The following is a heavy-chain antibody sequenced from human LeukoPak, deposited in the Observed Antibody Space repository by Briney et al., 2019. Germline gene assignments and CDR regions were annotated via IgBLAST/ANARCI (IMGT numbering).Heavy chain of an antibody. J-gene: IGHJ4*02. CDR1: GYSFTSYW. CDR2: IYPGDSDT. V-gene: IGHV5-51*01. CDR3: ARRSGSSGWYFDY. D-gene: IGHD6-19*01. Sequence: GESLKISCKGSGYSFTSYWIGWVRQMPGKGLEWMGNIYPGDSDTRYSPSFQGQVTISADKSISTAYLQSSSLKASDTAMYYCARRSGSSGWYFDYWGQGTLVTVSS.